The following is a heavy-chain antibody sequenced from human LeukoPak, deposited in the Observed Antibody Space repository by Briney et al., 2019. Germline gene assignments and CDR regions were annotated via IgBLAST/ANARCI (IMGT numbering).Heavy chain of an antibody. CDR1: GGSISSSSYY. Sequence: SETLSLTCTVSGGSISSSSYYWGWIRQPPGKGLEWIGSIYYSGSTYYNPSLKSRVTISVDTSKNQFSLKLSSVTAADTAVYYCARASTPGAISGYDYWGQGTLVTVSS. CDR3: ARASTPGAISGYDY. CDR2: IYYSGST. J-gene: IGHJ4*02. D-gene: IGHD5-12*01. V-gene: IGHV4-39*07.